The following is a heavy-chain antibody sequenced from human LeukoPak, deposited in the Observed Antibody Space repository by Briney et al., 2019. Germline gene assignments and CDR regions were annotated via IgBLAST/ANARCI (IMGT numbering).Heavy chain of an antibody. J-gene: IGHJ4*02. V-gene: IGHV3-15*01. CDR1: GFTFTNAW. CDR2: IKTKTEGGTT. CDR3: ASYGSGSHDY. D-gene: IGHD3-10*01. Sequence: KPGGSLRLSCAASGFTFTNAWMNWVRQAPGKGLEWVGRIKTKTEGGTTDYAPPVKGRFTISRDDSKNTVYLQMNSLKIEDTAVYYCASYGSGSHDYWGQGSLVTVSS.